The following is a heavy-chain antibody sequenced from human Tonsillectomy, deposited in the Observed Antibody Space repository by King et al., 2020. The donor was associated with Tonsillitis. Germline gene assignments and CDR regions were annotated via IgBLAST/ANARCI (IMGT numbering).Heavy chain of an antibody. CDR1: GGSISSYY. V-gene: IGHV4-59*01. CDR3: ARVGGGGRWFDP. J-gene: IGHJ5*02. Sequence: VQLQESGPGLVKPSETLSLTCTVSGGSISSYYWSWIRQPPGKGLEWIGYIYYSGSTNYNPSLKSRVTISVDTSKNQFSLKLSSVTAADTAVYYCARVGGGGRWFDPWGQGTLVTVSS. D-gene: IGHD3-16*01. CDR2: IYYSGST.